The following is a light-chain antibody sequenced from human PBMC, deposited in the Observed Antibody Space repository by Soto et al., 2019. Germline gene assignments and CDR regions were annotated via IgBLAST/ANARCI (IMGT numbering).Light chain of an antibody. CDR1: QSVRSN. Sequence: EIVMTQSPATLSVSPGEGASLSCRASQSVRSNLAWYQQKPGQAPRLLIFGASTRATGIPVRFSGSGSGTEFTLTISSLQSEDFAVYYCQQYNKWPPITFGQGTRLEIK. CDR2: GAS. CDR3: QQYNKWPPIT. J-gene: IGKJ5*01. V-gene: IGKV3-15*01.